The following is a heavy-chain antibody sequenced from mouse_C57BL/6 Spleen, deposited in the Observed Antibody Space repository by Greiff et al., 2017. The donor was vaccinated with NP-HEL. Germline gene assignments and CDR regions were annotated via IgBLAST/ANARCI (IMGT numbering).Heavy chain of an antibody. J-gene: IGHJ4*01. CDR2: IWSGGST. CDR3: ARNSPSYYYGSHYYAMDY. Sequence: QVQLQQSGPGLVQPSQSLSITCTVSGFSLTSYGVHWVRQSPGKGLEWLGVIWSGGSTDYNAAFISRLSISKDNSKSQVFFKMNSLQADDTAIYYCARNSPSYYYGSHYYAMDYWGQGTSVTVSS. D-gene: IGHD1-1*01. V-gene: IGHV2-2*01. CDR1: GFSLTSYG.